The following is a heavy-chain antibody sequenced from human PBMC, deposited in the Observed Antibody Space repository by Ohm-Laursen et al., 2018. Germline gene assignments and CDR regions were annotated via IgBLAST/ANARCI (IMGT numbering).Heavy chain of an antibody. J-gene: IGHJ4*02. D-gene: IGHD3-16*01. V-gene: IGHV4-39*01. CDR3: ARGPTIMITFGGVFSSSGYYVY. CDR2: IYYSGST. Sequence: SDTLSLTCTVSGGSISSSSYHWGWIRQPPGKGLEWIGIIYYSGSTFYNPSLKSRITISVDTSKNQVSLKLSSVTAADTAVYYCARGPTIMITFGGVFSSSGYYVYWGQGTLVTVSS. CDR1: GGSISSSSYH.